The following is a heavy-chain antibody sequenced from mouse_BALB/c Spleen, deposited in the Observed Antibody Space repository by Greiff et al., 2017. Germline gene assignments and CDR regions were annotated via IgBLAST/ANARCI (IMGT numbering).Heavy chain of an antibody. V-gene: IGHV1-54*01. Sequence: QVHVKQSGAELVRPGTSVKVSCKASGYAFTNYLIEWVKQRPGQGLEWIGVINPGSGGTNYNEKFKGKATLTADKSSSTAYMQLSSLTSDDSAVYFCARGGYDEFLFAYWGQGTLVTVSA. CDR3: ARGGYDEFLFAY. D-gene: IGHD2-2*01. J-gene: IGHJ3*01. CDR1: GYAFTNYL. CDR2: INPGSGGT.